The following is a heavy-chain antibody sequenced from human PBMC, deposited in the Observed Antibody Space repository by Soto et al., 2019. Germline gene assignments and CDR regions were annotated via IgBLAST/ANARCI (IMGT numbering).Heavy chain of an antibody. J-gene: IGHJ6*02. CDR1: GFTVSSTY. V-gene: IGHV3-53*01. Sequence: GGSLRLSCAASGFTVSSTYMTWVRQAPGKGLEWVSVIYGGLTTSYADSVKGRFTISRDNSKNTVFLQMNSLRAEDTAVYYCASSWSGGSFIQYGMDVWGQGTTVTAP. CDR2: IYGGLTT. D-gene: IGHD2-15*01. CDR3: ASSWSGGSFIQYGMDV.